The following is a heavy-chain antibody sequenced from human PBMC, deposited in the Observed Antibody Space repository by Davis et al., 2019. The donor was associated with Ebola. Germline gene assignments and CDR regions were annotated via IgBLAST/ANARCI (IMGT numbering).Heavy chain of an antibody. CDR3: ATQLTRYFDWLLYPNWFDP. Sequence: SETLSLTCTVSGGSISSSSYYWGWIRQPPGKGLEWIGSIYYSGSTYYNPSLKSRVTISVDTSKNQFSLKLSSVTAADTAVYYCATQLTRYFDWLLYPNWFDPWGQGTLVTVSS. D-gene: IGHD3-9*01. J-gene: IGHJ5*02. CDR2: IYYSGST. CDR1: GGSISSSSYY. V-gene: IGHV4-39*01.